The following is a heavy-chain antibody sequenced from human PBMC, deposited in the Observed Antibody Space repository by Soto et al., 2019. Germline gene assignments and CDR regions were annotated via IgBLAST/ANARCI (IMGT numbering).Heavy chain of an antibody. V-gene: IGHV4-34*01. CDR3: ASSPVVAATRRFDY. CDR1: GGSFSGYY. Sequence: QVQLQQWGAGLLKPSETLSLTCAVYGGSFSGYYWSWIRQPPGKGLEWIGEINHSGSTNYIPSLKSRVTISVDTSKNQFSLKLSSVTAADTAVYYCASSPVVAATRRFDYWGQGTLVTVSS. D-gene: IGHD2-15*01. J-gene: IGHJ4*02. CDR2: INHSGST.